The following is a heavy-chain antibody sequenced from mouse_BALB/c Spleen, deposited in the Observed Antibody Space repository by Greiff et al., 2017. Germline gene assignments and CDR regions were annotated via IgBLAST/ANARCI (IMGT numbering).Heavy chain of an antibody. Sequence: VQVVESGAELVRPGTSVKVSCKASGYAFTNYLIEWVKQRPGQGLEWIGVINPGSGSTYYNEKFKGKATLTADKSSNTAYMQLSSLTSEDSAVYFCAREGIITTATIAYWGQGTLVTVSA. J-gene: IGHJ3*01. CDR3: AREGIITTATIAY. V-gene: IGHV1-54*02. CDR2: INPGSGST. D-gene: IGHD1-2*01. CDR1: GYAFTNYL.